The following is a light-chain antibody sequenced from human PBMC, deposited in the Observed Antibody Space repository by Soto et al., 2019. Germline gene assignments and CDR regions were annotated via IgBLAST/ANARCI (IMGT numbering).Light chain of an antibody. V-gene: IGKV1-5*03. Sequence: DIQMTQSPSTLPASVGDRVTITCRASQSISTWLAWYQQKPGKAPNLLIYKASYLASGVPSRFSGGGSGTEFTLTISSLLPDDFATYYCQQYSSYWTFGQGTKVEIK. J-gene: IGKJ1*01. CDR2: KAS. CDR1: QSISTW. CDR3: QQYSSYWT.